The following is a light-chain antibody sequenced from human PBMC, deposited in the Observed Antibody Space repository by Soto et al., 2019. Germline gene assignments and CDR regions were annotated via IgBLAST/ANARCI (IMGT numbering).Light chain of an antibody. CDR2: YAX. J-gene: IGKJ1*01. CDR1: QSFVGS. Sequence: EIVMTQSPATLSVSPGERATLSCRASQSFVGSLSWYHXGPGQAXXXXIXYAXXXSTGIPARFSGSGSGTDFTLTISSLEPEDSAIYYCQQYNNWPRTFGQGTKVDIK. CDR3: QQYNNWPRT. V-gene: IGKV3D-15*01.